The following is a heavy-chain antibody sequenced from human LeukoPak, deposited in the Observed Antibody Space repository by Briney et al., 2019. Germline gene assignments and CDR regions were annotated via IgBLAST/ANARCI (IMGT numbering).Heavy chain of an antibody. CDR3: ARETSGSLDY. J-gene: IGHJ4*02. CDR1: GFTFSSYE. Sequence: GGSLRLSCAASGFTFSSYEMNWVRQAPGKGLEWVSYISSSGSTIYYADSVKGRFTISRDNAKNSLYLQMNSLGAEDTAVYYCARETSGSLDYWGQGTLVTVSS. D-gene: IGHD1-26*01. CDR2: ISSSGSTI. V-gene: IGHV3-48*03.